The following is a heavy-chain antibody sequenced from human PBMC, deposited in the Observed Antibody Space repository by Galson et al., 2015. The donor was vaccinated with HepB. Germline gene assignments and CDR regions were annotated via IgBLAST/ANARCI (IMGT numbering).Heavy chain of an antibody. V-gene: IGHV3-23*01. CDR3: ARDRVLRSLGYWYFDL. CDR1: GFFFNNYA. Sequence: SLRLSCAASGFFFNNYAMNWVRQAPGKGLEWVSAISSGSGSTYYADSVKGRFTISRDNSKNTLYLQMNSLRAEETAVYYCARDRVLRSLGYWYFDLWGRGTLVTVSS. D-gene: IGHD4-17*01. CDR2: ISSGSGST. J-gene: IGHJ2*01.